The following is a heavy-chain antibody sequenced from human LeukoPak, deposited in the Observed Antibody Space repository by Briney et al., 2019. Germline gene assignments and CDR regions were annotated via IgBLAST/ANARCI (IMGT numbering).Heavy chain of an antibody. D-gene: IGHD3-16*01. CDR1: GFTLSSYE. J-gene: IGHJ3*02. CDR2: ISSSGSLI. V-gene: IGHV3-48*03. Sequence: GGSLRLSCVVSGFTLSSYEMNWVRQAPGKGLEWVSYISSSGSLIYYADSVKGRFTISRDNAKNSLYLQMNSLRAEDTAVYYCARATTRFGESSFDIWGQGTMVTVSS. CDR3: ARATTRFGESSFDI.